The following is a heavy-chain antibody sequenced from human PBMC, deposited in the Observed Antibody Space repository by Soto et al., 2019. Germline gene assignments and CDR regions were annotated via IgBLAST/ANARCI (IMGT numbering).Heavy chain of an antibody. V-gene: IGHV1-24*01. D-gene: IGHD4-17*01. J-gene: IGHJ4*02. CDR2: FDPEDGET. CDR3: ATNPSTVSFDY. CDR1: GYTLTELS. Sequence: ASVKVSCKVSGYTLTELSMHWVRQAPGKGLEWMGGFDPEDGETIYAQKFQGRVTMTEGTSTDTAYMELSSLRSEDTAVYYCATNPSTVSFDYWGQGTLVTVSS.